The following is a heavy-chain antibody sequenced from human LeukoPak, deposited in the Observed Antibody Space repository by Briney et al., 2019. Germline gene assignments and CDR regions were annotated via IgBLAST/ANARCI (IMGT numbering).Heavy chain of an antibody. V-gene: IGHV3-23*01. CDR1: GFTFSSYA. CDR2: ISGSGGST. CDR3: AKQKRTVVPPLWGL. J-gene: IGHJ2*01. D-gene: IGHD3-10*01. Sequence: PGGSLRLSCTASGFTFSSYAMNWVRQAPGKGLEWVSAISGSGGSTYYADSVKGRFTISRDNSKNTLYLQMNSLRAEDTAVYYCAKQKRTVVPPLWGLWGRGTLVTVSS.